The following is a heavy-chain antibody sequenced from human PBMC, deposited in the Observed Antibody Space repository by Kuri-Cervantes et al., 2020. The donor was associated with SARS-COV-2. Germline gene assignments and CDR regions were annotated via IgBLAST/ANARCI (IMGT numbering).Heavy chain of an antibody. CDR3: ARGGLGGQLVDGMDV. D-gene: IGHD6-6*01. J-gene: IGHJ6*02. V-gene: IGHV3-21*01. CDR1: GFTFSSYS. Sequence: GASLKISCAASGFTFSSYSMNWVRQAPGKGLEWVSSISSSSSYIYYADSVKGRFTISRDNAKNSLYLQMNSLRAEDTAVYYCARGGLGGQLVDGMDVWGQGTTVTVSS. CDR2: ISSSSSYI.